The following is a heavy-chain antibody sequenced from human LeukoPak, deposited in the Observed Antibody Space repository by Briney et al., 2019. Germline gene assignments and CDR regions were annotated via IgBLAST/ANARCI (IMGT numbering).Heavy chain of an antibody. D-gene: IGHD3-3*01. CDR1: GGSISSGDYY. CDR2: MYYNESA. CDR3: AGDRSYYDFWSGYYF. J-gene: IGHJ4*02. Sequence: PSETLSLTCTVSGGSISSGDYYWSWIRQPPGKGLEWIGYMYYNESAYYNPSLKSRVTMSVDTSKNQFSLKLSSVTAADTAVYYCAGDRSYYDFWSGYYFWGQGTLVTVSS. V-gene: IGHV4-30-4*01.